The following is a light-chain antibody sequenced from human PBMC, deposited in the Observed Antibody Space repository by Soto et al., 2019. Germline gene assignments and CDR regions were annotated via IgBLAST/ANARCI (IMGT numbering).Light chain of an antibody. CDR1: QSISSW. V-gene: IGKV1-5*01. CDR3: QQYNSYSLWT. Sequence: EIQMTDSPSTLSASLGDRVTITFRSSQSISSWFAWYQQKPGKAPKLLIYDASSLESGVPSRFSGSGSGTEFTLTISSLQPDDFATYYCQQYNSYSLWTFGGGTKVDNK. CDR2: DAS. J-gene: IGKJ4*02.